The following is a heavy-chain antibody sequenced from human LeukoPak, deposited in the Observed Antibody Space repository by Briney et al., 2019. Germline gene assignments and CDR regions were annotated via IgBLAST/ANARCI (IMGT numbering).Heavy chain of an antibody. CDR1: GFTFSQFD. V-gene: IGHV3-30*18. CDR3: AKPTLVRGLIAYSFDY. J-gene: IGHJ4*02. D-gene: IGHD3-10*01. CDR2: ISYDGSNK. Sequence: GGSLRLSCAASGFTFSQFDMHWVRQAPGKGLEWVTVISYDGSNKYFADSVKGRFTISRDNSKNPLYLQMNSLRAEDTAVYYCAKPTLVRGLIAYSFDYWGQGTLVTVSS.